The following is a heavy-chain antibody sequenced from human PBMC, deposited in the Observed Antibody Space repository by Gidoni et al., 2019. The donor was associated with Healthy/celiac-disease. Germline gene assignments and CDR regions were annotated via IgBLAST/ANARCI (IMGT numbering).Heavy chain of an antibody. CDR1: GFTFSSYS. D-gene: IGHD1-26*01. Sequence: EVQLVESGGGLVKPGGSLRRSCAASGFTFSSYSMNWVRQAPGKGLEWVSSISSSSSYIYYADSVKGRFTISRDNAKNSLYLQMNSLRAEDTAVYYCARVVVGAIDYWGQGTLVTVSS. V-gene: IGHV3-21*01. CDR3: ARVVVGAIDY. CDR2: ISSSSSYI. J-gene: IGHJ4*02.